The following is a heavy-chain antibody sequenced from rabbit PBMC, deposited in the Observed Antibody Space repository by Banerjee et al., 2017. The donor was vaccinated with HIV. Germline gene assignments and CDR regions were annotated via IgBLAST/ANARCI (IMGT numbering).Heavy chain of an antibody. CDR3: AGSDSGYYRGLNL. CDR2: IYTSSGST. J-gene: IGHJ3*01. V-gene: IGHV1S40*01. CDR1: GFSFSSNYF. D-gene: IGHD1-1*01. Sequence: QSLEESGGDLVKPGASLTLTCTASGFSFSSNYFMWWVRLAPGKGLEWIACIYTSSGSTYYASWAKGRFTSSKTSSTTVTLQMTSLTAADTATYFCAGSDSGYYRGLNLWGQGTLVTVS.